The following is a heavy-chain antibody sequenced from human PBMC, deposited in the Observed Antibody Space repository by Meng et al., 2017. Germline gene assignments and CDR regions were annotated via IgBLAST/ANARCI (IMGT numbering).Heavy chain of an antibody. CDR1: EFTFSISA. J-gene: IGHJ4*02. CDR3: AKLGSDY. V-gene: IGHV3-23*04. CDR2: ISGNGGST. D-gene: IGHD7-27*01. Sequence: EVHLVESGGGLVQPGGSLRLSCAASEFTFSISAMSWVRQAPGKGLEWVSGISGNGGSTLYADSVKGRFTISRDNSKNTLYLQMNSLRVEDTALYYCAKLGSDYWGQGTLVTVSS.